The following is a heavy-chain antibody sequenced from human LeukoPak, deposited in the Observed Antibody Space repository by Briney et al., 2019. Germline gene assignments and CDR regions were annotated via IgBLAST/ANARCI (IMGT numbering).Heavy chain of an antibody. D-gene: IGHD5-18*01. CDR2: IIPIFGTA. V-gene: IGHV1-69*06. Sequence: SVKVSCKASGGTFTSYGISWVRQAPGQGLEWMGGIIPIFGTANYAQKFQGRVTITAGKSTSTAYMELSSLRSEDTAVYYCAREDSYGPFDYWGQGTLVTVSS. J-gene: IGHJ4*02. CDR1: GGTFTSYG. CDR3: AREDSYGPFDY.